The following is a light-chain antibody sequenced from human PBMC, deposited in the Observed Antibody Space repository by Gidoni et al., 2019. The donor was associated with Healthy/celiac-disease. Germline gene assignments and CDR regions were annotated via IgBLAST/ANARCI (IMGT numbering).Light chain of an antibody. V-gene: IGKV3-11*01. CDR1: QSVSSY. J-gene: IGKJ4*01. CDR2: DAS. CDR3: QQRSNWPPIT. Sequence: EIVLTQSPATLSSSPGERATLSCRASQSVSSYLAWNQQKPGQAPRLLIYDASNRATGIPARFSGSGSGTDFTLTISSLEPEDFAVYYCQQRSNWPPITFGGGTKVEIK.